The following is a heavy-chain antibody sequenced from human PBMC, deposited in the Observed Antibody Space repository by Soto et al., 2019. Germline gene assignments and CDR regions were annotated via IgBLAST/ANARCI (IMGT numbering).Heavy chain of an antibody. V-gene: IGHV3-30-3*02. CDR3: AKQPASIRTFDY. CDR1: RFTFSYYA. D-gene: IGHD2-2*01. Sequence: PGGSLRLSCAASRFTFSYYAMHWIRQAPGKGLEWMAVILSDGSKQYYAESVKGRFTISRDNSKNTLYLQMNSLRAEDTAVYYCAKQPASIRTFDYWGQGALVTVSS. CDR2: ILSDGSKQ. J-gene: IGHJ4*02.